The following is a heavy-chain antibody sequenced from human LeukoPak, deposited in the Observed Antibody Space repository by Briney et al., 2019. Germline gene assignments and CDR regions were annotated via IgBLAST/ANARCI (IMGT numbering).Heavy chain of an antibody. V-gene: IGHV1-24*01. CDR1: GHTLSDLS. D-gene: IGHD2-21*01. Sequence: ASVQVSCKLSGHTLSDLSMHWVRQAPGRGLEWMGGFDPEHGEIVYAQKFQGRITLTEDTSTDTAYMNLTSLTSDDTAVYYCATDVIGLIKIVRRPFDIWGPGTMLTVSS. J-gene: IGHJ3*02. CDR2: FDPEHGEI. CDR3: ATDVIGLIKIVRRPFDI.